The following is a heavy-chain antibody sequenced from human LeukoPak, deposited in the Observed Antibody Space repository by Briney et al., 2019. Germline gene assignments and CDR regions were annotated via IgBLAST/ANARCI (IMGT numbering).Heavy chain of an antibody. D-gene: IGHD2-15*01. CDR1: GFTFSSYG. Sequence: PGGSLRLSCAASGFTFSSYGMHWVRQAPGKGLEWVAVIWYDGTNTYYADSVKGRFTISSDNSKNTLYLQMNSLRAEDTAVYYCARDFCSGGSCYPDAFDIWGQGTMVTVSS. V-gene: IGHV3-33*01. J-gene: IGHJ3*02. CDR3: ARDFCSGGSCYPDAFDI. CDR2: IWYDGTNT.